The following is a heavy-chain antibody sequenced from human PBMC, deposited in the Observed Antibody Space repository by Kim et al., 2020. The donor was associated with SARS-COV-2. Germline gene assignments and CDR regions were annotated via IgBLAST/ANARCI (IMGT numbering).Heavy chain of an antibody. J-gene: IGHJ4*02. CDR1: GGSFSGYY. CDR2: INHSGST. CDR3: ARGGRSGWIY. V-gene: IGHV4-34*01. D-gene: IGHD6-19*01. Sequence: SETLSLTCAVYGGSFSGYYWSWIRQSPGKGLEWIGEINHSGSTNYNPSLKSRVTISVDTSNNQFSLRLSSVTAADTAVYYCARGGRSGWIYWGQGTLVTV.